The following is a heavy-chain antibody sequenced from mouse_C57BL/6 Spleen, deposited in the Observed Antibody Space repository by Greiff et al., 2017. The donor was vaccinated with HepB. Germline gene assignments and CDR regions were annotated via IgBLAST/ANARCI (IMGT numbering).Heavy chain of an antibody. J-gene: IGHJ1*03. CDR3: ASYGSSFWYFYV. Sequence: QVQLQQPGAELVKPGASVKMSCKASGYTFTSYWITWVKQRPGQGLEWIGDIYPGSGSTNYNEKLKSKATLTVDTSSSTAYMQLSSLTSEDSAVYYCASYGSSFWYFYVWGTGTTVTVSS. CDR1: GYTFTSYW. D-gene: IGHD1-1*01. V-gene: IGHV1-55*01. CDR2: IYPGSGST.